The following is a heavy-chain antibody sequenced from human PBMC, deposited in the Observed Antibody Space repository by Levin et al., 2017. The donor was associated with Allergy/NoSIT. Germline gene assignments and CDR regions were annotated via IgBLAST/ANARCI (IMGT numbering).Heavy chain of an antibody. Sequence: SETLSLTCTVSGGSISTSTYHWGWIRQPPGQGLEWIGSIYYRGNVYYSPSLESRVTLFVDTSNNHFSLKLRSVTAADTAMYYCARLFNGCPGDIWGQGTMVTVSS. CDR2: IYYRGNV. J-gene: IGHJ3*02. CDR3: ARLFNGCPGDI. CDR1: GGSISTSTYH. V-gene: IGHV4-39*02. D-gene: IGHD5-24*01.